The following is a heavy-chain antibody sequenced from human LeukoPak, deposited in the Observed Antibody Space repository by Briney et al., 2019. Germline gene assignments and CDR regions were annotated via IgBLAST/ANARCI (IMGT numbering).Heavy chain of an antibody. Sequence: SETLSLTCAVYGGSFSGYYWSWIRQPPGKGLEWIGEINHSGSTNYNPSLKSRVTISVDTSKNQFSLKLSSVTAADTAVYYCARHEPIAAEVFDYWGQGTLVTVSS. D-gene: IGHD6-6*01. CDR1: GGSFSGYY. CDR2: INHSGST. V-gene: IGHV4-34*01. CDR3: ARHEPIAAEVFDY. J-gene: IGHJ4*02.